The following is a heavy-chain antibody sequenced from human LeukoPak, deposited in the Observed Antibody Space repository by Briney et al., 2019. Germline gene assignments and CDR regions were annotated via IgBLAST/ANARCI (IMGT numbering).Heavy chain of an antibody. V-gene: IGHV1-69*13. CDR3: ARDLPYSSSWESIDY. CDR1: GGTFSTYA. J-gene: IGHJ4*02. CDR2: IIPMFGTA. Sequence: SVKVSCKSSGGTFSTYAISWVRQAPGQGLEWMGGIIPMFGTANYAQKFQGRVSITADESTSTAYMELRSLRSDDTAVYYCARDLPYSSSWESIDYWGQGTLVTVSS. D-gene: IGHD6-13*01.